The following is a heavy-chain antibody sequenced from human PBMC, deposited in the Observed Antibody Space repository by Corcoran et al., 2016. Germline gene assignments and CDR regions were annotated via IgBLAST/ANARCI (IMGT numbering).Heavy chain of an antibody. CDR2: IYYSGST. CDR1: GGSISSYY. CDR3: ARGGMTSGWADFDY. Sequence: QVQLQESGPGLVRPSETLSLTCTVSGGSISSYYWSWIRQPPGKGLEWIGYIYYSGSTNYNPSLKSRLTISVDTSKNQVSLKLSPVTAADTAVYYCARGGMTSGWADFDYWGQGTPVTVSS. V-gene: IGHV4-59*01. J-gene: IGHJ4*02. D-gene: IGHD6-19*01.